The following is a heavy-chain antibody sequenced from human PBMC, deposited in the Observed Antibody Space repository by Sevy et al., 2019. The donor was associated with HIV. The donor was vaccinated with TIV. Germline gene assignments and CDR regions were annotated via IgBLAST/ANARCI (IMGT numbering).Heavy chain of an antibody. CDR2: ISNSGDTI. J-gene: IGHJ4*02. D-gene: IGHD2-21*01. CDR3: ARDLPPAATVVPHFDC. V-gene: IGHV3-48*03. Sequence: GGSLRLSCVASGFIFSSYEMNWVRQAPGKGLEWVSYISNSGDTISYSDSVRGRFTISRDKARNSLYLQMNSLRAEDTAVYYRARDLPPAATVVPHFDCWGQGNLVTVSS. CDR1: GFIFSSYE.